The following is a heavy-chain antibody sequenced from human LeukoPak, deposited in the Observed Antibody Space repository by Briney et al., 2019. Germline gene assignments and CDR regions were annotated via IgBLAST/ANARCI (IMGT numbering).Heavy chain of an antibody. CDR1: GYTFTSYD. V-gene: IGHV1-8*01. CDR2: MNPNSGNT. CDR3: AVDTAMVPDY. D-gene: IGHD5-18*01. Sequence: ASVKVSCKASGYTFTSYDINWVRQATGQGLEWMGWMNPNSGNTGYAQKFQGRVTMTRDTSISTAYMELSRLRSDDTAVYYCAVDTAMVPDYWGQGTLVTVSS. J-gene: IGHJ4*02.